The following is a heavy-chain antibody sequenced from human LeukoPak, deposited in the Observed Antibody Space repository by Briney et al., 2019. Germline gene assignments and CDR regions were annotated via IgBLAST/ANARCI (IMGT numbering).Heavy chain of an antibody. D-gene: IGHD2-2*01. Sequence: PSQTLSLTCTVSGGSISSGSYYWRWIRQPAGKGLEWIGRIYTSGSTNYNPSLKSRVTISVDTSKNQFSLKLSSVTAADTAVYYCARDGVVGWEGAFDIWGQGTMVTVSS. CDR1: GGSISSGSYY. CDR3: ARDGVVGWEGAFDI. V-gene: IGHV4-61*02. J-gene: IGHJ3*02. CDR2: IYTSGST.